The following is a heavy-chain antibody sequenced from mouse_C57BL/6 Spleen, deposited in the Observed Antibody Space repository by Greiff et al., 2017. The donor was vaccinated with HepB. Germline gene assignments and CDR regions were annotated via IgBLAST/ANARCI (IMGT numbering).Heavy chain of an antibody. CDR3: ARVYSNYPAWFAY. D-gene: IGHD2-5*01. J-gene: IGHJ3*01. CDR2: IYPGSGST. Sequence: QVQLQQSGAELVKPGASVKMSCKASGYTFTSYWITWVKQRPGQGLEWIGDIYPGSGSTNYNEKFKSKATLTVDKSSSTAYMQLSSLTSEDSAVYYCARVYSNYPAWFAYWGQGTLVTVSA. CDR1: GYTFTSYW. V-gene: IGHV1-55*01.